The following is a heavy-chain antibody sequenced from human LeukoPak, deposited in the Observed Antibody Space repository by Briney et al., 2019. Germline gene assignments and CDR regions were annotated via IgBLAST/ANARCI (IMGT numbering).Heavy chain of an antibody. J-gene: IGHJ4*02. CDR1: GGSFSGYY. CDR3: ARAFYSNYPRFDY. CDR2: INHSGST. D-gene: IGHD4-11*01. Sequence: SETLSLTCAVHGGSFSGYYWSWIRQPPGKGLEWIGEINHSGSTNYNPSLKSRVTISVDTSKNQFSLKLSSVTAADTAVYYCARAFYSNYPRFDYWGQGTLVTVSS. V-gene: IGHV4-34*01.